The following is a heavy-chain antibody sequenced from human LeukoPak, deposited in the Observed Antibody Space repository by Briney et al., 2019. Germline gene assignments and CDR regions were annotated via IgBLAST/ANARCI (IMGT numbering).Heavy chain of an antibody. D-gene: IGHD5-18*01. CDR2: ISYDGSNK. CDR1: GFTFSNYA. CDR3: ARGGVYSYGYLPLDS. V-gene: IGHV3-30-3*01. Sequence: SGGSLRLSCAASGFTFSNYAVHWVRQAPGKGLEWVAVISYDGSNKYYADSVKGRFTISRDSSKNTLYLQMNSLRAEDTAMYYCARGGVYSYGYLPLDSWGQGTLVTVSS. J-gene: IGHJ4*02.